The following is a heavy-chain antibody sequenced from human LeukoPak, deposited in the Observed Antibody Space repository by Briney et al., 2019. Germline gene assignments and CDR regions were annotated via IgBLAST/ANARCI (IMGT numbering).Heavy chain of an antibody. D-gene: IGHD3-3*01. CDR3: ARECNDFPLNWFDP. J-gene: IGHJ5*02. Sequence: PSQTLSLTCTVSGGSISSGDYYWSWIRQPPGKGLEWIGYIYYSGSTYYNPSLKSRVTISVDTSKNQFSLKLSPVTAADTAVYYCARECNDFPLNWFDPWGQGTLVTVSS. CDR2: IYYSGST. CDR1: GGSISSGDYY. V-gene: IGHV4-30-4*01.